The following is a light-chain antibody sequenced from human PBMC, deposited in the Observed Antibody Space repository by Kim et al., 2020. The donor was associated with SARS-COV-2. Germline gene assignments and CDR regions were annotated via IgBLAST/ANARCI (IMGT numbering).Light chain of an antibody. CDR2: GAS. J-gene: IGKJ1*01. CDR3: QQYGSS. Sequence: LSLSAGERATLSCRASQSVSSSYLAWYQQKPGQAPRLLIYGASSRATGIPDRFSGSGSGTDFTLTISRLEPEDFAVYYCQQYGSSFGQGTKVEIK. CDR1: QSVSSSY. V-gene: IGKV3-20*01.